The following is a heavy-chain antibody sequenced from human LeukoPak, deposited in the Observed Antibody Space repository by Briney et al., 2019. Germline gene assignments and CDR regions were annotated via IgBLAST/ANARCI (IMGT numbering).Heavy chain of an antibody. CDR1: GFTFSNHN. V-gene: IGHV3-11*01. Sequence: GGSLRLSCAASGFTFSNHNMGGFPQAPGRGWGWVSYITSSGSTIYYSDSVKGRFTISRDNAKNSLYLQMNSLRAEDTAVYYCARTSSWPYPSFDYWGQGTLVTVSS. D-gene: IGHD6-13*01. J-gene: IGHJ4*02. CDR3: ARTSSWPYPSFDY. CDR2: ITSSGSTI.